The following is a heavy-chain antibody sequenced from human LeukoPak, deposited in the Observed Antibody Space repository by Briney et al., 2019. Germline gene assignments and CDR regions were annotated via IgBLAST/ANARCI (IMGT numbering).Heavy chain of an antibody. V-gene: IGHV3-21*01. Sequence: GGSLRLSCAASGFSFSSYYVNWVRQAPGKGLEWVSCISSSSTYIFYADSVRGRFAISRDNAKNSLYLEMNSLRAEDTAVYYCVRENLGSFDYWGQGGLVTVSS. D-gene: IGHD3-16*01. CDR2: ISSSSTYI. CDR1: GFSFSSYY. CDR3: VRENLGSFDY. J-gene: IGHJ4*02.